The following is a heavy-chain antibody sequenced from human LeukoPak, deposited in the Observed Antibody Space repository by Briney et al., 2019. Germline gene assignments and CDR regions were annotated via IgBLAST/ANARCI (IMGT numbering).Heavy chain of an antibody. CDR3: AREGVPGTTDY. V-gene: IGHV3-64*01. Sequence: PGGSLRLSCAASGFIFSSYSMHWVRQAPGKGLESVSAISSNGGSTYYANSVRGRFTISRDNSKNTLYLQMGSLRAEDLAVYYCAREGVPGTTDYWGKGTTVTVSS. J-gene: IGHJ6*04. CDR2: ISSNGGST. CDR1: GFIFSSYS. D-gene: IGHD6-19*01.